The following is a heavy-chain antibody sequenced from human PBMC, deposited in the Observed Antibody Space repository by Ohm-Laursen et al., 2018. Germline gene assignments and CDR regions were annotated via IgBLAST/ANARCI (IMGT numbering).Heavy chain of an antibody. Sequence: ASVKVSCKASGYTFTSYYMHWVRQAPGQGLEWMGIINPSGGSPTYAQKFQGRLTMTRDTSTSTVYMELSSLRSEDSAVYYCARMDCLSSSCGTNWFDPWGQGTLVTVSS. CDR2: INPSGGSP. CDR1: GYTFTSYY. CDR3: ARMDCLSSSCGTNWFDP. J-gene: IGHJ5*02. V-gene: IGHV1-46*01. D-gene: IGHD2-2*01.